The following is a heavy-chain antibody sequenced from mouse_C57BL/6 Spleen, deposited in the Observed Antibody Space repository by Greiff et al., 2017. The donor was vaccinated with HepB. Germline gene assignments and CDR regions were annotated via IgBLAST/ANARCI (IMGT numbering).Heavy chain of an antibody. CDR1: GFTFSDFY. J-gene: IGHJ1*03. CDR3: ARVANWDGLGYFDV. CDR2: RRNKANDYTT. V-gene: IGHV7-1*01. Sequence: EVQLVESGGGLVQSGRSLRLSCATSGFTFSDFYMEWVRQAPGKGLEWIAARRNKANDYTTEYSASVKGRFIVSRDTSQSILYLQMNALRAEDTAIYYCARVANWDGLGYFDVWGTGTTVTVSS. D-gene: IGHD4-1*01.